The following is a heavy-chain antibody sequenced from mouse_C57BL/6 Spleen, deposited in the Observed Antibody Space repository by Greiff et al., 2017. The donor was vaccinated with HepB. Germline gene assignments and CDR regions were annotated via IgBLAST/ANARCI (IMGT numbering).Heavy chain of an antibody. V-gene: IGHV14-2*01. J-gene: IGHJ4*01. CDR1: GFNFKDYY. CDR3: ARRGNYEDYYAMDY. CDR2: IDPEDGDT. Sequence: EVQLQQSGAELVKPGASVKLSCTASGFNFKDYYMHWVKQRPEQGLEWIGRIDPEDGDTKYAPKFQGKATITADKSSNTAYLQLSSLTSEDTAVYYCARRGNYEDYYAMDYWGQGTSVTVSS. D-gene: IGHD2-1*01.